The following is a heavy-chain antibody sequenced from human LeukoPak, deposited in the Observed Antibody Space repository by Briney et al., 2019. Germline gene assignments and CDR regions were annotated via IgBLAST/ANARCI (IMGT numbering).Heavy chain of an antibody. Sequence: SETMSLTCTVSGGSISSYYWSWIRQPPGKGREWIGYIYYSGSTNYNPSLKSRVTISVDTSKNQFSLKLSSVTAADTAVYYCARGHSSGHDAFDIWGQGTMVTVSS. J-gene: IGHJ3*02. V-gene: IGHV4-59*01. CDR3: ARGHSSGHDAFDI. CDR2: IYYSGST. CDR1: GGSISSYY. D-gene: IGHD6-19*01.